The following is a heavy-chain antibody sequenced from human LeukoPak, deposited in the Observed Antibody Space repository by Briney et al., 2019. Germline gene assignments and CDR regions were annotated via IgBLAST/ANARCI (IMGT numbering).Heavy chain of an antibody. Sequence: PGGSLRLSCVASGFTFSSYWMSWVRQAPGKGLEWVANIKQDGSEKYYVDSVKGRFTISRDNAKNSLYLQMNSLRAEDTAVYYCARDLWSGLANYYYMDVWGKGTTVTVSS. V-gene: IGHV3-7*01. CDR2: IKQDGSEK. CDR3: ARDLWSGLANYYYMDV. CDR1: GFTFSSYW. J-gene: IGHJ6*03. D-gene: IGHD3-3*01.